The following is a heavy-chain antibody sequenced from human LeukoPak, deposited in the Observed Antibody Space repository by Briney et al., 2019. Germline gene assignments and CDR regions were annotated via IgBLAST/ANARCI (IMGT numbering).Heavy chain of an antibody. V-gene: IGHV4-39*07. CDR3: ARENYCTNGVCWAFDP. CDR1: GGSISSSDYY. D-gene: IGHD2-8*01. Sequence: PSETLSLTCTVSGGSISSSDYYWSCIRQPPGKGLEWLGNIYYTGSTSYNPSLKSRVTLSVDTFKNQFSLHLTSVTAADTAAYYCARENYCTNGVCWAFDPWGQGTLVTVYS. CDR2: IYYTGST. J-gene: IGHJ5*02.